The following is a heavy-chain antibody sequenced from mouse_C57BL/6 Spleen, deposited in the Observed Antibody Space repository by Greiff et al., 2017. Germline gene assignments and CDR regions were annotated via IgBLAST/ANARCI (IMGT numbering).Heavy chain of an antibody. V-gene: IGHV1-81*01. CDR3: ARRDSSGLDY. D-gene: IGHD3-2*02. J-gene: IGHJ2*01. CDR2: IYPRSGST. CDR1: GYTFTSYG. Sequence: QVQLQQSGAELARPGASVKLSCKASGYTFTSYGISWVKQRTGQGLEWIGEIYPRSGSTYYNEKFKGKATLTADKSSSTAYMELRSRTSEDSAVYFCARRDSSGLDYWGQGTTLTVSA.